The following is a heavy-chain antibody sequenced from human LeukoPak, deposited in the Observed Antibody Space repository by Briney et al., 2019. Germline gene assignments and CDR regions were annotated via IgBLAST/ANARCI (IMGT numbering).Heavy chain of an antibody. CDR3: ARVGGYSYGYGRNDAFDI. CDR1: GGSISSYY. J-gene: IGHJ3*02. CDR2: IYYSGST. Sequence: SETLSLTCTVSGGSISSYYWSWIRQPPGKGLEWIGYIYYSGSTNYNPSLKSRVTISVDTSKNQFSLKLSSATAADTAVYYCARVGGYSYGYGRNDAFDIWGQGTMVTVSS. D-gene: IGHD5-18*01. V-gene: IGHV4-59*01.